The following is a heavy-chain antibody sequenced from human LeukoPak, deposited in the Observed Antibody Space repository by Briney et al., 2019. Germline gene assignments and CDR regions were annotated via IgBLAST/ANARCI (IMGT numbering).Heavy chain of an antibody. D-gene: IGHD1-26*01. V-gene: IGHV3-23*01. CDR1: GFTFSSYG. J-gene: IGHJ4*02. Sequence: GGSLRLSCAASGFTFSSYGMSWVRQAPGKGLEWVSAISGSGGSTYNADSVKGRFTISRDNSKNTLYLQMNSLRAEDTAVYYCAKLKPGGSVLDYWGQGTLVTVSS. CDR3: AKLKPGGSVLDY. CDR2: ISGSGGST.